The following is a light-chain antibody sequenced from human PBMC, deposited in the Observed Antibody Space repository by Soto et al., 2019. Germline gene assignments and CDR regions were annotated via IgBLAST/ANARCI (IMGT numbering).Light chain of an antibody. CDR1: QSINSE. CDR2: GAS. J-gene: IGKJ2*01. CDR3: QQGHNCPLT. Sequence: EIVMTQSPATLSLSPGERAALSCRASQSINSELAWYQQKPGQPPRLLIYGASTRATGVPARFTGSESGSEFTLTISGLQSEDVAVYYCQQGHNCPLTFGQGTRVEI. V-gene: IGKV3-15*01.